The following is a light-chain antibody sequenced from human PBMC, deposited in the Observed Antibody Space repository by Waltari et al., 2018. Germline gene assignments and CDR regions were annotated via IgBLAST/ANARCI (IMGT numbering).Light chain of an antibody. CDR2: DGI. V-gene: IGLV7-46*01. J-gene: IGLJ3*02. Sequence: QAVVTQEPSLTVSPGGTVTPTCGSSTGPVTNDHFPYWFQQKPGQAPRALIYDGINRQSWTPARFSASLVGGKAALTLSGAQPEDETVYYCLLSYAGARVFGGGTKLTVL. CDR3: LLSYAGARV. CDR1: TGPVTNDHF.